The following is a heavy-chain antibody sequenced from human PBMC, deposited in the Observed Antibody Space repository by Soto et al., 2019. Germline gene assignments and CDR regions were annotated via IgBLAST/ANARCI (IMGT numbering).Heavy chain of an antibody. J-gene: IGHJ4*01. CDR2: ISAFNGNT. D-gene: IGHD3-9*01. CDR1: AYTFADHG. CDR3: ARARRTGYSHFDY. V-gene: IGHV1-18*01. Sequence: ASVKVSCKASAYTFADHGIIWVRQAPGQGLEWMGWISAFNGNTNYAQKFQDRVTMTTDTSTTTAYMELRSLRSDDTAVYFCARARRTGYSHFDYWGQGTLVTVSS.